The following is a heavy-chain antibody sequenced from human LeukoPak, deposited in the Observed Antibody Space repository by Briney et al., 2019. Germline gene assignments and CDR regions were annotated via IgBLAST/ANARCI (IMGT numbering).Heavy chain of an antibody. CDR2: IYSGGST. D-gene: IGHD2-2*01. CDR1: GFTVSSNY. CDR3: ASSGVMYQLLCLY. Sequence: AGGSLRLSCAASGFTVSSNYMSWVRQAPGKGLEWVSVIYSGGSTYYADSVKGRFTISRDNAKNSLYLQMNSLRAEDTAVYYCASSGVMYQLLCLYWGQGTLVTVSS. V-gene: IGHV3-53*01. J-gene: IGHJ4*02.